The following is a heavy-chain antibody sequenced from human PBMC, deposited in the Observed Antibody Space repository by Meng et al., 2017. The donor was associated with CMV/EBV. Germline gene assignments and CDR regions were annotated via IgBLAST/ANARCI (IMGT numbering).Heavy chain of an antibody. CDR1: GGSISSSSFY. CDR3: AREVQGYCSSTSCLYSYGMDV. J-gene: IGHJ6*02. CDR2: IYYSGST. D-gene: IGHD2-2*01. V-gene: IGHV4-39*02. Sequence: SETLSLTCTVSGGSISSSSFYWGWLRQPPGKGLEWIGSIYYSGSTYYNPSLRSRVTISVDTSKNQFSLKLSTVTAADTAVYYCAREVQGYCSSTSCLYSYGMDVWGQGTTVTVSS.